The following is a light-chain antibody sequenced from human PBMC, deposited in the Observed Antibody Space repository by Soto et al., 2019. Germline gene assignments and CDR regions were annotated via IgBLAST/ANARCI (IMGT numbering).Light chain of an antibody. Sequence: EIVLTQSLAVLSVSPGERATLSCRASESVSTNLAWYQQKPGLTPRLLIYGASTRATGIPARFSGSGSGTEFILTISSLQSEDFAVYYCQQYNNWPPRITFGQGTRLEIK. CDR2: GAS. CDR3: QQYNNWPPRIT. J-gene: IGKJ5*01. CDR1: ESVSTN. V-gene: IGKV3-15*01.